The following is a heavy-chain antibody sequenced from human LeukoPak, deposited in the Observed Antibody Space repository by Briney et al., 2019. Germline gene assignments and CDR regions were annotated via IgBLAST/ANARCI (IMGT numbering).Heavy chain of an antibody. V-gene: IGHV1-18*01. D-gene: IGHD6-13*01. Sequence: ASVKVSCKASGYTFTSYGISWVRQAPGQGLEWMGWISAYNGNTNYAQKPQGRVTMTTDTSTSTAYMELRSLRSDDTAVYYCARAGATAGTTPLDYWGQGTLVTVSS. CDR2: ISAYNGNT. CDR1: GYTFTSYG. CDR3: ARAGATAGTTPLDY. J-gene: IGHJ4*02.